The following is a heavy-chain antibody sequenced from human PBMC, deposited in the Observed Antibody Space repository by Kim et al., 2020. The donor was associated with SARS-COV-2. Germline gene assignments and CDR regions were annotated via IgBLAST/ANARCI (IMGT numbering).Heavy chain of an antibody. V-gene: IGHV3-74*01. J-gene: IGHJ4*02. CDR2: INSEGDHV. D-gene: IGHD3-16*01. CDR3: ARDLMIRGGIDY. Sequence: GGSLRLSCEASGFTFNIYWMHWVRQVPGKGLVWVSRINSEGDHVVYADFVKGRFTISRDNAKNTLYLEMNSLRDEDTAVYYCARDLMIRGGIDYWGQGSLVIVS. CDR1: GFTFNIYW.